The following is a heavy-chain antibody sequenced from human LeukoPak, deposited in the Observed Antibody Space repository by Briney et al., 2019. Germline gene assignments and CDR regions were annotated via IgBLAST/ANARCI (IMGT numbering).Heavy chain of an antibody. Sequence: ASVKVSCKASGYTFTGYYMHWVRRAPGQGLEWMGWINPNSGGTNYAQKLQGRVTMTTDTSTSTAYMELRSLRSDDTAVYYCARRKGYCSSTSCPPWFDPWGQGTLVTVSS. CDR2: INPNSGGT. V-gene: IGHV1-2*02. D-gene: IGHD2-2*01. CDR1: GYTFTGYY. CDR3: ARRKGYCSSTSCPPWFDP. J-gene: IGHJ5*02.